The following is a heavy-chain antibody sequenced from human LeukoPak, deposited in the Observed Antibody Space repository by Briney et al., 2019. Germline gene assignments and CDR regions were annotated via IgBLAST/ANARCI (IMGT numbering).Heavy chain of an antibody. CDR1: GGSISSSSYY. CDR3: ARHPYYESNGSFDY. V-gene: IGHV4-39*01. Sequence: PSETLSLTCTVSGGSISSSSYYWGWIRQPPGKGLEWIGSIYYSGSTYYNPSLKSRVTISVDTSKNQFSLKLSSVTAADTAVYYCARHPYYESNGSFDYWGQGTLVTVSS. J-gene: IGHJ4*02. D-gene: IGHD3-22*01. CDR2: IYYSGST.